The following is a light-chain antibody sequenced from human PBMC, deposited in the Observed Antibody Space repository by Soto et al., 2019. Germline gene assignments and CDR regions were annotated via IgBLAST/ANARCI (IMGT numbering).Light chain of an antibody. CDR3: AAWDDSLNGYV. CDR1: SSDVGGYNY. V-gene: IGLV2-8*01. CDR2: EVN. Sequence: QSALTQPPSASGSPGQSVTISCTGTSSDVGGYNYVSWYQQHPGKAPKLIISEVNKRPSGVPDRFSGSKSGNAASLTVSGLQAEDEADYYCAAWDDSLNGYVFGTGTKVTVL. J-gene: IGLJ1*01.